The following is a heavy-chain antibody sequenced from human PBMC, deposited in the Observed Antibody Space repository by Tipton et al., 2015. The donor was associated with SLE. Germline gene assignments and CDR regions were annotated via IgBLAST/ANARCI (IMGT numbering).Heavy chain of an antibody. CDR3: ARSHCSSPSCYSYYYMDV. J-gene: IGHJ6*03. D-gene: IGHD2-2*02. Sequence: LRLSCTVSGASLTGDYWSWIRQPAGKGLEWIGRIYTSGSANYNPSLKSRVTISVDTSKNQFSLKLSSVTAADTAVYYCARSHCSSPSCYSYYYMDVWGKGTTVTVS. CDR2: IYTSGSA. V-gene: IGHV4-4*07. CDR1: GASLTGDY.